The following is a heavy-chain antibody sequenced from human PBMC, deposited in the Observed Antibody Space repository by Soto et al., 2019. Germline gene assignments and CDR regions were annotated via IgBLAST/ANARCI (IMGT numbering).Heavy chain of an antibody. D-gene: IGHD6-13*01. V-gene: IGHV5-10-1*01. J-gene: IGHJ4*02. Sequence: EVQLVPSGAEVKKPGESLRISCKGSGYSFTSYWISWVRQMPGKGLEWMGRIDPSDSYTNYSPSFQGHVTISADKSISTAYLQWSSLKASDTAMYYCARLQPAAGDNDHTFDYWGQGTLVTVSS. CDR1: GYSFTSYW. CDR2: IDPSDSYT. CDR3: ARLQPAAGDNDHTFDY.